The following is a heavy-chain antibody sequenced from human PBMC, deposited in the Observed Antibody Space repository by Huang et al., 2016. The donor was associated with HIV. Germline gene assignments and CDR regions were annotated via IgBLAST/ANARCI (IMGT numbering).Heavy chain of an antibody. D-gene: IGHD3-3*01. V-gene: IGHV4-39*01. CDR1: GGSISNNDYY. J-gene: IGHJ4*02. CDR2: VYYSGPT. CDR3: ARHCPLQYRDLWTGFSYYFDF. Sequence: QLHLQESGPGLVKPSEPLSLICTVSGGSISNNDYYWGWIRQSPGKGLEWSGRVYYSGPTPYNPSLESRVTISMDMSKNEFSLRLRSLSAADSAIYYCARHCPLQYRDLWTGFSYYFDFWGQGRPVTISS.